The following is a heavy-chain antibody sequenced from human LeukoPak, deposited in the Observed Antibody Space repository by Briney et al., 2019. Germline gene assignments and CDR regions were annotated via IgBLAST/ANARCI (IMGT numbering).Heavy chain of an antibody. J-gene: IGHJ6*02. CDR2: INHSGNT. Sequence: KPSETLSLTCAVYGGSFSGYYWSWIRQPPGKGLEWIGEINHSGNTNYNPSLKSRVTISVDTSKNQFSLKLSSVAAADTAVYYCARGYCSGGSCYSPKNYGMDVWGQGTTVTVSS. V-gene: IGHV4-34*01. D-gene: IGHD2-15*01. CDR3: ARGYCSGGSCYSPKNYGMDV. CDR1: GGSFSGYY.